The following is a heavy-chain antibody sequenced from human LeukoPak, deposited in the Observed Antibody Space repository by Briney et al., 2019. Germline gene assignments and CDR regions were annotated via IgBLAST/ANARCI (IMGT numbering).Heavy chain of an antibody. D-gene: IGHD6-19*01. Sequence: SETLSLTCTVSCGPLSIYYWSYIRPPPGKGRVCIGYIYYSGSTNYNPSLKSRVTISVDTSKNQFSLKLSSVTAADTAVYYCASSGYSSGWYSPNWYFDLWGRGTLVTVSS. V-gene: IGHV4-59*08. CDR2: IYYSGST. CDR1: CGPLSIYY. J-gene: IGHJ2*01. CDR3: ASSGYSSGWYSPNWYFDL.